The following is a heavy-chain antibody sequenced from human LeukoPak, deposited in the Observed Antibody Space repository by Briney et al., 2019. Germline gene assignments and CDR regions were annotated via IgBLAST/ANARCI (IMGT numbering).Heavy chain of an antibody. CDR2: IWYNGSKK. D-gene: IGHD3-9*01. CDR3: AREGTPYYDILTGRFLGY. CDR1: GFTFSNYG. J-gene: IGHJ4*02. Sequence: GGSLRLSCAASGFTFSNYGMNWVRQAPGKGLEWVAVIWYNGSKKYYADSVKGRFTISRDNSKNTLYLQMNSLRAEDTAVYYCAREGTPYYDILTGRFLGYWGQGTLVTVSS. V-gene: IGHV3-33*01.